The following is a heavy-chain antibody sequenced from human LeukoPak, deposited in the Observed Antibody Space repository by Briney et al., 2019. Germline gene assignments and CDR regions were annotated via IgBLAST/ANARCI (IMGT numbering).Heavy chain of an antibody. V-gene: IGHV1-3*01. CDR3: ARWGGTVAGNGVRYYYGMDV. CDR1: GYTFVSYA. Sequence: ASVKVSCKASGYTFVSYAMHWVRQAPGQRLEWMGWINAGNGNTKYSQKFQGRVTITRDTSASTAYMELSSLRSEDTAVYYCARWGGTVAGNGVRYYYGMDVWGKGTTVTVSS. J-gene: IGHJ6*04. D-gene: IGHD6-19*01. CDR2: INAGNGNT.